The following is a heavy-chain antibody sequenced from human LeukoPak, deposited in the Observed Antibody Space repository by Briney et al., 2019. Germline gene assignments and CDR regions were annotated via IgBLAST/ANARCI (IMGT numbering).Heavy chain of an antibody. V-gene: IGHV4-30-2*01. Sequence: SQTLSLTCAVSGGSISSGGYSWSWTRQPPGKGLEWIGYIYHSGSTYYNPSLKSRITISVDRSKNQFSLKLSSVTAADTAVYYCARGLRNWFDPWGQGTLVTVSS. CDR2: IYHSGST. CDR3: ARGLRNWFDP. CDR1: GGSISSGGYS. J-gene: IGHJ5*02.